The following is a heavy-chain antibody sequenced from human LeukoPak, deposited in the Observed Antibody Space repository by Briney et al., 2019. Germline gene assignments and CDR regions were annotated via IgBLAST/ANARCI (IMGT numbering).Heavy chain of an antibody. V-gene: IGHV1-2*02. D-gene: IGHD3-22*01. CDR1: GYTFTGYY. J-gene: IGHJ4*02. CDR3: ARDLSSGYYYFDY. CDR2: INPNSGGT. Sequence: GASVKVSCKASGYTFTGYYMHGVRQAPGQGREWMGWINPNSGGTNYAQKFQGRVTMTRDTSISTAYMELSRLRSDDTAVYYCARDLSSGYYYFDYWGQGTLVTVSS.